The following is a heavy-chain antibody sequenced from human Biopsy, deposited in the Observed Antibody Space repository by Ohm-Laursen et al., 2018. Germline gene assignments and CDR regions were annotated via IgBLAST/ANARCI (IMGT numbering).Heavy chain of an antibody. J-gene: IGHJ6*02. Sequence: GASVKVSCKASGHTFATYHIHWVRQAPGQGLEWMGVIRPSGATTSFSQKFQGRITMTRDTSTGTVYMDLNSLGSEDTAVYYCARAGVGSDGTDSYYYGMDVWGPGTTVTVSS. CDR2: IRPSGATT. V-gene: IGHV1-46*01. CDR3: ARAGVGSDGTDSYYYGMDV. D-gene: IGHD5-24*01. CDR1: GHTFATYH.